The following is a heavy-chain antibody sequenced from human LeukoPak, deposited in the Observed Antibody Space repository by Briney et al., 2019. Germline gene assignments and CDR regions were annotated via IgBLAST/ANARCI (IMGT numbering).Heavy chain of an antibody. Sequence: SVKVSCKASGGTFRDYSISWMRQAPGQGLEWMGGIIPIFGTANYAQKFQGRVTITADESTSTAYMELSSLRSEDTAVYYCARDGSDSSSSFWGQGTLVTVSS. CDR2: IIPIFGTA. CDR3: ARDGSDSSSSF. V-gene: IGHV1-69*13. D-gene: IGHD6-6*01. CDR1: GGTFRDYS. J-gene: IGHJ4*02.